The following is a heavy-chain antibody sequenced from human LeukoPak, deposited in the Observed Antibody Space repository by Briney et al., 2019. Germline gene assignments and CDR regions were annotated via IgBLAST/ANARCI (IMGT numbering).Heavy chain of an antibody. D-gene: IGHD2-15*01. J-gene: IGHJ4*02. V-gene: IGHV3-15*01. CDR2: VKSKLDGGTT. CDR3: TTEEYCSGGDCYSYDN. Sequence: GGSLRLSCAASGFTFNTAWMSWVRQAPGKGLEWVGRVKSKLDGGTTDYAAPVKGRFTISRDDSKNRVYLQMNSLKTEDTAVYYCTTEEYCSGGDCYSYDNWGQGTLVTVSS. CDR1: GFTFNTAW.